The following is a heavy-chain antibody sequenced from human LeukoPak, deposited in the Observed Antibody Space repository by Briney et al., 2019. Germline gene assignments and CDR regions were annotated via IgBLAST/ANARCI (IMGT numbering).Heavy chain of an antibody. D-gene: IGHD3-10*01. V-gene: IGHV4-34*01. J-gene: IGHJ6*03. CDR3: ARRLGRKFGERFYYYHYMDV. CDR1: SGSFSGYY. CDR2: INHSGST. Sequence: SETLSLTCAVYSGSFSGYYWSWIRQPPGKGLEWIGEINHSGSTKYNPSLKSRVTISVDTSKNQFSLKLSSVTAADTAVYYCARRLGRKFGERFYYYHYMDVWGKGTTVTISS.